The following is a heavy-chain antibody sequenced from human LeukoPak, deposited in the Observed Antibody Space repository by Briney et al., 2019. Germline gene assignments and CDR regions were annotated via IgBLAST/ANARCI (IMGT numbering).Heavy chain of an antibody. CDR2: ISGDGGST. J-gene: IGHJ6*02. V-gene: IGHV3-43*02. Sequence: GGSLRLSCAASGFTFDDYAMHWVRQAPGKGLEWVSLISGDGGSTYYADSVKGRFTISRDNSRNSLYLQMNSLRTEDTALYYCAKDLFIRAVTYYYGMDVWGQGTTVTVSS. CDR3: AKDLFIRAVTYYYGMDV. CDR1: GFTFDDYA. D-gene: IGHD4-11*01.